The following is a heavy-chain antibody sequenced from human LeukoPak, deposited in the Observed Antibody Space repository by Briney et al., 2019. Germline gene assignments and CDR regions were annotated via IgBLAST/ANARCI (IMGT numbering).Heavy chain of an antibody. CDR2: INHSGST. J-gene: IGHJ5*02. Sequence: PSETLSLTCAVYGGSFSGYYWSWIRQPPGKGLEWIGEINHSGSTNYNPSLKSRVTISVDTSKNQFSLKLSSVTAADTAVCYCARRNLGRDNWFDPWGQGTLVTVSS. D-gene: IGHD1-1*01. CDR3: ARRNLGRDNWFDP. V-gene: IGHV4-34*01. CDR1: GGSFSGYY.